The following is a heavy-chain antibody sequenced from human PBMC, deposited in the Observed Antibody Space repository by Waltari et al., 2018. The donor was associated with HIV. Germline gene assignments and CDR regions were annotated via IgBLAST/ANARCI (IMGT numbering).Heavy chain of an antibody. CDR2: TYYRSKWYN. Sequence: QVQLQQSGPGLVKPSQTLPLTCAISGDSVPSNSAAWNWLRQSPSRGLEWLGRTYYRSKWYNDYAVSVKSRITINPDTSKNQFSLQLNSVTPEDTAVYYCARLITMVRGVRRSGWFDPWGQGTLVTVSS. CDR3: ARLITMVRGVRRSGWFDP. CDR1: GDSVPSNSAA. V-gene: IGHV6-1*01. J-gene: IGHJ5*02. D-gene: IGHD3-10*01.